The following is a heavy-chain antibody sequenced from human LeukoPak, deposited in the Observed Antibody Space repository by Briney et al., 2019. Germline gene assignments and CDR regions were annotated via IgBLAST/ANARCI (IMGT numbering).Heavy chain of an antibody. D-gene: IGHD1-1*01. Sequence: GGSLRLSCAASGFSFSIYWMSWVRQAPGTGLEWVGNIKEDGGEKYYVDSVKGRFTMSRDNAKNSLYLQMNSLRAEDTAVYYCARRGVDGTSDYWGQGTLVTVSS. CDR1: GFSFSIYW. V-gene: IGHV3-7*01. CDR2: IKEDGGEK. CDR3: ARRGVDGTSDY. J-gene: IGHJ4*02.